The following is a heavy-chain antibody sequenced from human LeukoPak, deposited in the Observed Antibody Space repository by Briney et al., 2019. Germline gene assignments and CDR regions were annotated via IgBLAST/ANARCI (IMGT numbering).Heavy chain of an antibody. Sequence: SVKVSCKASGGTFSSYAISWVRQAPGQGLEWMGGIIPIFGTANYAQKFQGRVTITADESTSTAYMELSSLRSEDTAVYYCARDPGVATIELSWFDPWGQGTLVTVSS. CDR3: ARDPGVATIELSWFDP. V-gene: IGHV1-69*13. CDR1: GGTFSSYA. D-gene: IGHD5-24*01. J-gene: IGHJ5*02. CDR2: IIPIFGTA.